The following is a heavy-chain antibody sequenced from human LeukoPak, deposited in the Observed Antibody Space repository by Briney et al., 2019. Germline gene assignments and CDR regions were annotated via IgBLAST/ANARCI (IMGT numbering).Heavy chain of an antibody. Sequence: PGGSLRLSCAASGFAFGSYYMNWVRQAPGKGLEWVANIKDDGSEKYSVDSVKGRFTISRDNAKNLLYLQMSSLRAEDTAVYYCARARIDYWGQGTLVTVSS. CDR3: ARARIDY. CDR2: IKDDGSEK. D-gene: IGHD1-14*01. CDR1: GFAFGSYY. J-gene: IGHJ4*02. V-gene: IGHV3-7*04.